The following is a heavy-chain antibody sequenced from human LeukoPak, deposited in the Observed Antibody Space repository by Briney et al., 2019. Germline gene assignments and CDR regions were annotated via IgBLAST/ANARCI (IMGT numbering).Heavy chain of an antibody. Sequence: GGSLRLSCAASGFTVSSNYMSWVRQAPGKGLEWVSVIYSGGSTYYADPVKGRFTISRDNSKNTLYLQMNSLRAEDTAVYYCAKDMGAAGNFDYWGQGTLVTVSS. CDR1: GFTVSSNY. CDR3: AKDMGAAGNFDY. J-gene: IGHJ4*02. V-gene: IGHV3-66*02. CDR2: IYSGGST. D-gene: IGHD6-13*01.